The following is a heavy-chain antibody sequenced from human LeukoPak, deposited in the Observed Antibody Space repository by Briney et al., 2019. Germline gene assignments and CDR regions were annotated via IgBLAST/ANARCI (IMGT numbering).Heavy chain of an antibody. CDR3: ARASSQYDTTYYFRY. J-gene: IGHJ4*02. V-gene: IGHV1-18*01. CDR2: IGTYNGNT. D-gene: IGHD2/OR15-2a*01. CDR1: GYTFTSYG. Sequence: GASVKVSCKASGYTFTSYGISWVRQAPGQGLEWMGWIGTYNGNTNHAQKLQGRVTMTTDTSTRTAYMELRSLRADDTAVYYCARASSQYDTTYYFRYWGQGTLVTVSS.